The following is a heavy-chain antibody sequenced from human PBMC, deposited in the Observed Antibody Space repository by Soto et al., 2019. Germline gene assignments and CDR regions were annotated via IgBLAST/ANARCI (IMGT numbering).Heavy chain of an antibody. D-gene: IGHD6-6*01. CDR3: ARSSIVPRILMYYFDY. Sequence: SETLSLTCTVSGGSITSSDYYWGWIRQPPGKGLECVGTIYHDGSTHYNPSLKSRVTSSLDTSKNQFSLKLSSVTAADTAVYYCARSSIVPRILMYYFDYWGQGALVTVSS. V-gene: IGHV4-39*01. CDR1: GGSITSSDYY. J-gene: IGHJ4*02. CDR2: IYHDGST.